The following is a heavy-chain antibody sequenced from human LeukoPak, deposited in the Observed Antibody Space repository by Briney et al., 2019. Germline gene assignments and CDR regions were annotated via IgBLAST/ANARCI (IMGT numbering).Heavy chain of an antibody. D-gene: IGHD3-9*01. Sequence: GGSLRLSCAASGFTFSSYSMNWVRQAPGEGLEWVSAISGSGGSTYYADSVKGRFTISRDNSKNTLYLQMNSLRAEDTAVYYCAKALPFDIRRPYFDYWGQGTLVTVSS. V-gene: IGHV3-23*01. CDR2: ISGSGGST. J-gene: IGHJ4*02. CDR1: GFTFSSYS. CDR3: AKALPFDIRRPYFDY.